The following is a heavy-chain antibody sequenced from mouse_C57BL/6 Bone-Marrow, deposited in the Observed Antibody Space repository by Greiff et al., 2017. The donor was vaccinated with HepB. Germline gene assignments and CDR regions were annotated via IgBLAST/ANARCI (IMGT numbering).Heavy chain of an antibody. CDR1: GYTFTSYW. D-gene: IGHD2-2*01. J-gene: IGHJ2*01. V-gene: IGHV1-50*01. Sequence: QVQLQQPGAELVKPGASVKLSCKASGYTFTSYWMQWVKQRPGQGLEWIGEIDPSDSYTNYNQKFKGKATLTVDTSSSTAYMQLSSLTSEDSAVYYCAGYDEGYYFDYWGQGTTLTVSS. CDR3: AGYDEGYYFDY. CDR2: IDPSDSYT.